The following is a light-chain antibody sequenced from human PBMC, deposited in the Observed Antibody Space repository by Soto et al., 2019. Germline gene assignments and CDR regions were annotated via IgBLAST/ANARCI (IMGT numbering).Light chain of an antibody. V-gene: IGKV3-20*01. CDR3: PQYGSSTPT. J-gene: IGKJ4*01. CDR1: QSVSSN. Sequence: EIVMTQSPATLSVSPGERATLSCRASQSVSSNLAWYPQTPGQGPRILIYGASSRQTGIPERFSGSGSGTDCTRSISSLEPEDVVVDSCPQYGSSTPTFCGGTQVDIK. CDR2: GAS.